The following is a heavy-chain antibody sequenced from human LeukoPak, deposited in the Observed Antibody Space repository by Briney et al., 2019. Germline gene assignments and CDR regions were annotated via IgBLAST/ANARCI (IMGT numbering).Heavy chain of an antibody. CDR2: IYYSGST. CDR3: ARGGAMGTYYYMDV. V-gene: IGHV4-39*07. D-gene: IGHD1-1*01. Sequence: SETLSLTCTVSGGSISSSSYYWGWIRQPPGKGLEWIGSIYYSGSTNYNSSLKSRVTISVDTSKNQLSLKLSSVTAADTAVYYCARGGAMGTYYYMDVWGKGTTVTISS. CDR1: GGSISSSSYY. J-gene: IGHJ6*03.